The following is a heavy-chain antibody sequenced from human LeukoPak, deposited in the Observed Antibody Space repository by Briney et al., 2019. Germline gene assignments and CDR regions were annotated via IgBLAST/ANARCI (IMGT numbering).Heavy chain of an antibody. CDR1: GFTFSSYS. D-gene: IGHD6-6*01. CDR3: ARDGQLVSQIYYYYYYMDV. V-gene: IGHV3-21*01. J-gene: IGHJ6*03. Sequence: GGSLRLSCAASGFTFSSYSMNWVRQAPGKGLEWVSSISSSSSYIYYADSVKGRFTISRDNAKNSLYLQMNSLRAEDTAVYYCARDGQLVSQIYYYYYYMDVWGKGTTVTVSS. CDR2: ISSSSSYI.